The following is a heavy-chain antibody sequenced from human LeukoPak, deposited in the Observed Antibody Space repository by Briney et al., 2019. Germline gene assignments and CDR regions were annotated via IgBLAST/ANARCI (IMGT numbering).Heavy chain of an antibody. Sequence: GGSLRLSCAASGFTFSSYAMSWVRQAPGKGLEWVANIKQDGSEKYYVDSVKGRFTISRDNAKNSLFLQMNSLRAEDTAVYYCARVEETLTTAAIIRKYYYYYYYMDVWGKGTTVTVSS. CDR3: ARVEETLTTAAIIRKYYYYYYYMDV. J-gene: IGHJ6*03. CDR1: GFTFSSYA. D-gene: IGHD4-11*01. CDR2: IKQDGSEK. V-gene: IGHV3-7*01.